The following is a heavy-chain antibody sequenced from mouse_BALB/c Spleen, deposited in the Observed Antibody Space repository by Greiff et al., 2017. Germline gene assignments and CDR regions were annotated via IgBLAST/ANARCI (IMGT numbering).Heavy chain of an antibody. V-gene: IGHV5-6*01. D-gene: IGHD1-1*01. CDR1: GFTFSSYG. Sequence: EVQGVESGGDLVKPGGSLKLSCAASGFTFSSYGMSWVRQTPDKRLEWVATISSGGSYTYYPDSVKGRLTISRDNAKNTLYLQMSSLKSEDTAMYYCARQGLRSLYYFDYWGQGTTLTVSS. CDR3: ARQGLRSLYYFDY. CDR2: ISSGGSYT. J-gene: IGHJ2*01.